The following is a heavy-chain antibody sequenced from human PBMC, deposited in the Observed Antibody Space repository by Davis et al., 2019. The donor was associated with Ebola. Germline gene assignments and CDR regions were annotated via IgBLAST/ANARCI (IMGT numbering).Heavy chain of an antibody. Sequence: AASVKVSCKASGYTFTSYGISWVRQAPGQRLEWMGWINAGNGNTKYSQKFQGRVTITRDTSASTAYMELSSLRSEDTAVYYCARAVAAWFDPWGQGTLVTVSS. D-gene: IGHD6-19*01. CDR3: ARAVAAWFDP. CDR2: INAGNGNT. CDR1: GYTFTSYG. V-gene: IGHV1-3*01. J-gene: IGHJ5*02.